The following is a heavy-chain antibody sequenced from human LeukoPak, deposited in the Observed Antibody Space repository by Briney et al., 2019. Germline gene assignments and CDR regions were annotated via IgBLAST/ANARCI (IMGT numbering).Heavy chain of an antibody. CDR3: ARDNWNDENWFDP. CDR2: IYTSGST. CDR1: GGSISSSTYY. Sequence: QSSETLSLTCTVSGGSISSSTYYWSWIRQPAGKGLEWIGRIYTSGSTNYNPSLKSRVTMSVDTSKNQFSLKLSSVTAADTAVYYCARDNWNDENWFDPWGQGTLVTVSS. D-gene: IGHD1-20*01. V-gene: IGHV4-61*02. J-gene: IGHJ5*02.